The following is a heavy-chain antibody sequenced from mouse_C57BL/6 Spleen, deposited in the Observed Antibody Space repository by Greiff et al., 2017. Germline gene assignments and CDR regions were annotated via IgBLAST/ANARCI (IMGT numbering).Heavy chain of an antibody. CDR1: GFTFSNYW. V-gene: IGHV6-3*01. Sequence: EVNVVESGGGLVQPGGSMKLSCVASGFTFSNYWMNWVRQSPEKGLEWVAQIRWKSDNYATHYAESVKGRFTISRDDSKSSVYLQTSNLRAEDTGIYYCASDGNKRTRGYFDVWGTGTTVTVSS. CDR3: ASDGNKRTRGYFDV. D-gene: IGHD1-1*01. J-gene: IGHJ1*03. CDR2: IRWKSDNYAT.